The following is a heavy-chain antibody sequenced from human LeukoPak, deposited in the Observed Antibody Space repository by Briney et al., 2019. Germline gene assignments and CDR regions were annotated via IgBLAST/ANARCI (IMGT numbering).Heavy chain of an antibody. CDR3: ARDHVKLGSTFHPFDAFDV. Sequence: ASVKVSCKASGYTFTSYYMYWVRQAPGQGLEWMGWINTNSRNPTYAQGFTGRFVFSLDTSVSTAYLQISSLKAEDTAVYYCARDHVKLGSTFHPFDAFDVWDQGTLVTVSA. CDR1: GYTFTSYY. CDR2: INTNSRNP. V-gene: IGHV7-4-1*02. D-gene: IGHD2/OR15-2a*01. J-gene: IGHJ3*01.